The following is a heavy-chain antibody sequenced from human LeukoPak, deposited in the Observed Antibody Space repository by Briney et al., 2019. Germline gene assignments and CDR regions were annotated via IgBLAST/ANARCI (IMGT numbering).Heavy chain of an antibody. V-gene: IGHV3-21*01. Sequence: GSLRLSCAASGFTFSSYSMNWFRQAPGKGLEWVSSISSSSSYIYYADSVKGRFTISRDNAKNSLYLQMNSLRAEDTAVYYCARETNEQWCMDTWGQGTLVTVSS. CDR3: ARETNEQWCMDT. CDR1: GFTFSSYS. J-gene: IGHJ5*02. CDR2: ISSSSSYI. D-gene: IGHD2-8*01.